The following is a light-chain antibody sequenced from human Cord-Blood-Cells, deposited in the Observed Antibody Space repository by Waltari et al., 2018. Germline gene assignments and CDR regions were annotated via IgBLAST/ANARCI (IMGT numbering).Light chain of an antibody. V-gene: IGKV3-20*01. CDR1: QSVSSSY. CDR3: QQYGSSPPLT. J-gene: IGKJ4*01. CDR2: GAS. Sequence: EIVLTPSPGTLSLSPGERDTLSCRASQSVSSSYLAWYQQKPGQAPRLLIYGASSRSTGIPDRFSGSGSGTDFTLTISRLEPEDFAVYYCQQYGSSPPLTFGGGTKVEIK.